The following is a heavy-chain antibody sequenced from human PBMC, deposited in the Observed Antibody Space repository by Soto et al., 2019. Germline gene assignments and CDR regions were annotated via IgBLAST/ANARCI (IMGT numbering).Heavy chain of an antibody. Sequence: GPTLVNPTQTLTLTCTFSGFSLSTSGVGVGWIRQPPGKALEWLALIYWNDDKRYSPSLKSRLTITKDTSKNQVVLTMTNMDPVDAATYRCVHGEVAHGYNYFDYWGQGTLVTVSS. D-gene: IGHD5-12*01. CDR2: IYWNDDK. J-gene: IGHJ4*02. CDR1: GFSLSTSGVG. CDR3: VHGEVAHGYNYFDY. V-gene: IGHV2-5*01.